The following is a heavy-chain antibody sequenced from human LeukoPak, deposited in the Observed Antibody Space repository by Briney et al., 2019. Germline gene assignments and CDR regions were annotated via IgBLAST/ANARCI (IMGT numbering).Heavy chain of an antibody. CDR2: ISSSDYRT. CDR1: GFTFSDYY. D-gene: IGHD6-6*01. V-gene: IGHV3-11*01. Sequence: GGSLRLSRAASGFTFSDYYMTWIRQAPGKGLEWVSYISSSDYRTNYADSVKGRFTISRDNAKNSLYLQMNSLRAEDTAVYYCAREYASSSHFDSWGQGTLVTVSS. J-gene: IGHJ4*02. CDR3: AREYASSSHFDS.